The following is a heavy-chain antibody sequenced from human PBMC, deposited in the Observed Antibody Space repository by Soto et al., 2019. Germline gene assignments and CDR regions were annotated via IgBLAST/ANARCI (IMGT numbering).Heavy chain of an antibody. CDR1: GYTFTSYY. D-gene: IGHD3-22*01. CDR2: INPSGGST. Sequence: ASVKVSCKASGYTFTSYYMHWVRQAPGQGLEWMGIINPSGGSTSYAQKFQGRVTMTRDTSTSTVYMELSSLRSEDTAVYYCARDEIDRGNCYGMDVWGQGTTVTVFS. J-gene: IGHJ6*02. V-gene: IGHV1-46*01. CDR3: ARDEIDRGNCYGMDV.